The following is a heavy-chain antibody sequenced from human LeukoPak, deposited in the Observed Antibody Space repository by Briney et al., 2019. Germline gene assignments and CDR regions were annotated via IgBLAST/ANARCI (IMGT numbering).Heavy chain of an antibody. CDR1: GHTFTKYW. Sequence: GLPLHFSSPASGHTFTKYWISWARPGRPQGLEWMGRIDPSDSYTNYSPSFQGRVTISADKSISTAYMQWSSLKAADTAMYYCAIGGIVDQRLDYWGQGTLVTVSS. CDR2: IDPSDSYT. D-gene: IGHD1-26*01. V-gene: IGHV5-10-1*01. CDR3: AIGGIVDQRLDY. J-gene: IGHJ4*02.